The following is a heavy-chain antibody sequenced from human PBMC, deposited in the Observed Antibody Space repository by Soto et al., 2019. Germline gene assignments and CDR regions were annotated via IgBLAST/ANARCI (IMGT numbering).Heavy chain of an antibody. CDR1: GFTFSSYA. V-gene: IGHV3-64*01. CDR2: ISSNGGST. CDR3: ARAFGYAFDI. J-gene: IGHJ3*02. Sequence: GGSLRLSCASSGFTFSSYAMHWVRQAPGKGLEYVSGISSNGGSTDYANSVKGRFTISRDNSKNTLYLQMGSLRAEDMAVYYCARAFGYAFDIWGQGTMVTVSS. D-gene: IGHD3-10*01.